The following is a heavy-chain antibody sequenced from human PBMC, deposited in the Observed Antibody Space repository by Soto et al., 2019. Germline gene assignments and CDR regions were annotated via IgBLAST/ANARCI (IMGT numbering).Heavy chain of an antibody. V-gene: IGHV4-59*12. CDR1: GGSMISYY. J-gene: IGHJ5*02. CDR3: ARVPDR. D-gene: IGHD2-2*01. Sequence: SETLSVTCTVSGGSMISYYWSWIRQPPGKGLEWIGYIYHSGSTYYNPSLKSRVTISVDRSKNQFSLKLSSVTAADTAVYYCARVPDRWGQGTLVTVSS. CDR2: IYHSGST.